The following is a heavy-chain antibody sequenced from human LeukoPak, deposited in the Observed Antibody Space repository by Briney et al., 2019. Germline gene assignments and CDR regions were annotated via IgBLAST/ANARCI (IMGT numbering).Heavy chain of an antibody. CDR1: GFTFSRYW. V-gene: IGHV3-74*03. D-gene: IGHD3-3*01. Sequence: GGSLRLSCAASGFTFSRYWMHWVRQAPGKGLMWVSRISPDGSTTLYADSVKGRFTISRDNAKNTLYLQMNSLGAEDTAVYYCARYLDDFWSGYSAFDYWGQGTLVTVSS. CDR2: ISPDGSTT. J-gene: IGHJ4*02. CDR3: ARYLDDFWSGYSAFDY.